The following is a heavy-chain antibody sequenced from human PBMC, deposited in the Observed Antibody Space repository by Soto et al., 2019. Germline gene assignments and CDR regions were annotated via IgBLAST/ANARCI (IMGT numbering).Heavy chain of an antibody. CDR3: ARMGDSSGYSGWFDP. V-gene: IGHV3-66*01. Sequence: PGGSLRLSCAASGFTVGSNYMSWVRQAPGKGLEWVSVIYSGGSTYYADSVKGRFTISRDNSKNTLYLQMNSLRAEDTAVYYCARMGDSSGYSGWFDPWGQGTLVTVSS. D-gene: IGHD3-22*01. CDR1: GFTVGSNY. CDR2: IYSGGST. J-gene: IGHJ5*02.